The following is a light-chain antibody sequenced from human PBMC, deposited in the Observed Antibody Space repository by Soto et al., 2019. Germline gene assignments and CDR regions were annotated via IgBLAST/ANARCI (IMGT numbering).Light chain of an antibody. CDR3: QQRSNWPLIT. CDR1: QSVSRY. Sequence: EIVLTQSPATLSLSPVERATLSCRASQSVSRYLAWYQQKPGQAPRLLIYDTSNRATGIPARFSGSGSGTDFTLTISSLEPEDFAVYYCQQRSNWPLITFGQGTRLEIK. J-gene: IGKJ5*01. V-gene: IGKV3-11*01. CDR2: DTS.